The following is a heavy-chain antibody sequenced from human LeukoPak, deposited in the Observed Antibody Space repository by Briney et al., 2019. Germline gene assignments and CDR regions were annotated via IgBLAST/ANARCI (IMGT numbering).Heavy chain of an antibody. D-gene: IGHD3-9*01. J-gene: IGHJ4*02. CDR2: INPNSVGT. CDR3: ASSRILTGYSFDY. V-gene: IGHV1-2*02. Sequence: ASVKVSCKASGYTFTGYYMHWVRQAPGQGLEWMGWINPNSVGTNYAQKFQGRVTMTRDTSISTAYMELSRLRSDDTAVYYCASSRILTGYSFDYWGQGTLVTVSS. CDR1: GYTFTGYY.